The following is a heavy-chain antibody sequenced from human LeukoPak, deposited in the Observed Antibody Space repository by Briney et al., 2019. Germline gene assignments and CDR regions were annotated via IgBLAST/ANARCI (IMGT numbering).Heavy chain of an antibody. V-gene: IGHV1-69*04. CDR1: GGTFSSYA. CDR3: AKGGITMMGSWSDP. J-gene: IGHJ5*02. D-gene: IGHD3-22*01. CDR2: IIPILGIA. Sequence: SVKVSCKASGGTFSSYAISWVRQAPGQGLEWMGRIIPILGIANYAQKFQGRVTITADKSTSTAYMELSSLRSEDTAVYYCAKGGITMMGSWSDPWGQGTLVPSPQ.